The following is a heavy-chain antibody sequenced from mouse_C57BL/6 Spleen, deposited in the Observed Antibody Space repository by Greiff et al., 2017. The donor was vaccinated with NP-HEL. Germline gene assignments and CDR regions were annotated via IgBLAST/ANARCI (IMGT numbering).Heavy chain of an antibody. CDR3: ARMGNYYAMDY. J-gene: IGHJ4*01. CDR2: ISSGSSTI. V-gene: IGHV5-17*01. CDR1: GFTFSDYG. Sequence: DVHLVESGGGLVKPGRSLKLSCAASGFTFSDYGMHWVRQAPEKGLEWVAYISSGSSTIYYADTVKGRFTISRDNDKNTLFLQMTSLRSEDTAMYYCARMGNYYAMDYWGQGTSVTVSS. D-gene: IGHD2-1*01.